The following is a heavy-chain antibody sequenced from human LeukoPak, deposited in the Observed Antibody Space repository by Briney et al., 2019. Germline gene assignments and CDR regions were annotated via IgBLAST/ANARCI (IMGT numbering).Heavy chain of an antibody. J-gene: IGHJ6*03. Sequence: ASVKVSCKASGYTFSSYALHWVRQAPGQRLEWMGWINAGTGNTKYSQDFQGRATITRDTSASIVYMELSSLRSDDTAVYYCARGVAGPYYYYYMDVWGRGTTVTVSS. CDR2: INAGTGNT. CDR1: GYTFSSYA. V-gene: IGHV1-3*01. D-gene: IGHD6-19*01. CDR3: ARGVAGPYYYYYMDV.